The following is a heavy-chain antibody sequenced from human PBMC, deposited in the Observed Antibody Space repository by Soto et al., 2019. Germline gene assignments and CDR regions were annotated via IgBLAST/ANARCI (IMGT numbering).Heavy chain of an antibody. D-gene: IGHD2-15*01. J-gene: IGHJ4*02. CDR1: GFTFSSYA. CDR3: AKVAGDCSGGSCYDYFDY. CDR2: ISGSGGST. V-gene: IGHV3-23*01. Sequence: GGSLRLSCAASGFTFSSYAMSWVRQAPGKGLEWVSAISGSGGSTYYADSVKGRFTISRDNSKNTLYLQMNSLRAEDTAVYYCAKVAGDCSGGSCYDYFDYWGQGTLVTVSA.